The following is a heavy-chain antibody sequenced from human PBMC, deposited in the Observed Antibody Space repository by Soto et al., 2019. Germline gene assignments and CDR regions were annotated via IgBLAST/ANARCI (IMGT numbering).Heavy chain of an antibody. Sequence: PSETLSLTCIVAGVSIINGGGYWTWIRQPPGKGLEWIGYIYSSGSTYYNPSLRGRVTISADTSKNQFSLKLTSVTAADTAVYYCARGSTVAAILFDYWGQGTLVTVS. CDR2: IYSSGST. V-gene: IGHV4-30-4*01. J-gene: IGHJ4*02. CDR1: GVSIINGGGY. D-gene: IGHD2-15*01. CDR3: ARGSTVAAILFDY.